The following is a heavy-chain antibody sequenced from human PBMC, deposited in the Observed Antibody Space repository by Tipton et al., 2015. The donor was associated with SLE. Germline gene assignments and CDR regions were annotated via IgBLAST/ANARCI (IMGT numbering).Heavy chain of an antibody. CDR1: GGSISSGSYY. Sequence: TLSLTCTVSGGSISSGSYYWSWIRQPAGKGLEWIGYIYYSGSTNYNPSLKSRVTISVDTSTNQFSLKLSSVTAADTAVYYCARSLRFWPDVWGQGTTVTVSS. J-gene: IGHJ6*02. V-gene: IGHV4-61*10. CDR3: ARSLRFWPDV. CDR2: IYYSGST. D-gene: IGHD3-3*01.